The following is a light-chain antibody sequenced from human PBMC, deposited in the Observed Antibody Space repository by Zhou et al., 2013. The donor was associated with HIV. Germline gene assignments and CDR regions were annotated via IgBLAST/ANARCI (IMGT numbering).Light chain of an antibody. J-gene: IGKJ1*01. Sequence: DVVMTQSPLSLPVTLGQPASISCRSSQSLVNSDGNTYLNWFQQRPGQSPRRLIHKVSNRDSGVPDRFSGSGSGTDFTLKISRVEAEDVGVYYCMQGTHWPRTFGQGTKVE. CDR1: QSLVNSDGNTY. V-gene: IGKV2-30*01. CDR3: MQGTHWPRT. CDR2: KVS.